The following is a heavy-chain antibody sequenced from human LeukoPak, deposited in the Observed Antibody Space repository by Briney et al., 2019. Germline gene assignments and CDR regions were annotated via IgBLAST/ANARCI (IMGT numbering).Heavy chain of an antibody. Sequence: GRSLRLSCAASGFTFSSNGMHWVRQAPGTGLGWVAVIWYDGSKEYYVDSVKGRFTISRDNSKNMLYLEMNSLRVEDTAVYYCARITGWSQFDCWGQGTVVTVSS. V-gene: IGHV3-33*01. CDR1: GFTFSSNG. D-gene: IGHD6-19*01. CDR3: ARITGWSQFDC. CDR2: IWYDGSKE. J-gene: IGHJ4*02.